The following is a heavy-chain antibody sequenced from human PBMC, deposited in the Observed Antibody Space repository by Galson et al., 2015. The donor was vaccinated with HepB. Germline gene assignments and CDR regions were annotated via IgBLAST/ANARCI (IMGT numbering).Heavy chain of an antibody. CDR2: IDPSDSYT. J-gene: IGHJ5*02. D-gene: IGHD6-13*01. V-gene: IGHV5-10-1*01. CDR3: ARSWGSSWYIDYNWFDP. CDR1: GYSFTSYW. Sequence: QSGAEVKKPGESLRISCKGSGYSFTSYWISWVRQMPGKGLEWMGRIDPSDSYTSYSPSFQGHVTISADKSISTAYLQWSSLKASDTAMYYCARSWGSSWYIDYNWFDPWGQGTLVTVSS.